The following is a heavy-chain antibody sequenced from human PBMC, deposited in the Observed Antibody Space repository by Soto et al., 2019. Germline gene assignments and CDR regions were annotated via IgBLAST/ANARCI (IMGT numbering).Heavy chain of an antibody. Sequence: QVQLVQSGAEVKKPGSSVKVSCKASGGSFRREAINWVRQAPGQGPEWMGNILPFFGTSDYAQTFQARVTVTAYMSTTTVYMALSSLRVEDTVVYYCARGHELGSNSDAVDVWGQGTMVIVSS. J-gene: IGHJ3*01. V-gene: IGHV1-69*14. D-gene: IGHD2-15*01. CDR1: GGSFRREA. CDR3: ARGHELGSNSDAVDV. CDR2: ILPFFGTS.